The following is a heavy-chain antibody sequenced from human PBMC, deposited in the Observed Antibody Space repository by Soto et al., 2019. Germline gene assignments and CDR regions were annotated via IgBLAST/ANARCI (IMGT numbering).Heavy chain of an antibody. J-gene: IGHJ5*02. Sequence: AETLSLTCTVSGDSISSYYWIWIRQPPGKGLEWIVYIYYTGSTNYNPSLKSRVSISVDTSKNQFSLKLTSVTAADTAVYYCARDRERFDPWGPGTLVTVSS. V-gene: IGHV4-59*01. CDR2: IYYTGST. D-gene: IGHD1-26*01. CDR1: GDSISSYY. CDR3: ARDRERFDP.